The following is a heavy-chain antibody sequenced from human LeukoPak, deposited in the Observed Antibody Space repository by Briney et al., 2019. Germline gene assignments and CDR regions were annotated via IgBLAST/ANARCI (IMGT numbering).Heavy chain of an antibody. Sequence: GGSLRLSCAGSGFTFSSHWMNWVRQAPGKGLEWVASIKDDGSEKHYVDSVNGRFTISRDNAKNSLYLQMSSLRGEDTAVYYCARRGITISGVLVYHYSGLDVWGQGTTVTVSS. CDR2: IKDDGSEK. V-gene: IGHV3-7*01. J-gene: IGHJ6*02. CDR3: ARRGITISGVLVYHYSGLDV. D-gene: IGHD3-3*01. CDR1: GFTFSSHW.